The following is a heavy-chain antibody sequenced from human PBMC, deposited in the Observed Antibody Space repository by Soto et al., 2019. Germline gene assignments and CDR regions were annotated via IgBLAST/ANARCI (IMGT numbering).Heavy chain of an antibody. CDR1: GGTFSSYA. CDR2: IIPIFGTA. D-gene: IGHD3-22*01. J-gene: IGHJ3*02. Sequence: AVKVSCKASGGTFSSYAISWVRQAPGQGLEWMGGIIPIFGTANYAQKFQGRVTITADKSTSTAYMELSSLRSEDTAVYYCARDRSRRYYDSSGYLAGAFDIWGQGTMVTVSS. CDR3: ARDRSRRYYDSSGYLAGAFDI. V-gene: IGHV1-69*06.